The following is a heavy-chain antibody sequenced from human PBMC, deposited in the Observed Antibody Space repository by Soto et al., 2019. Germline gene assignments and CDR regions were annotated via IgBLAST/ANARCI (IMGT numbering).Heavy chain of an antibody. D-gene: IGHD3-10*01. CDR1: GGSMSSGGHF. V-gene: IGHV4-31*03. Sequence: QVQLQESGPGLVKPSETLSLTCTVSGGSMSSGGHFWSWIRQHPGKGLEWVGYISYSGRTYYNPSLKSRLTMSIDTSKNQFSLTLRSVTAADTAVYFCARDIHITRVPNYYAMDVWGQGTTVTVSS. J-gene: IGHJ6*02. CDR2: ISYSGRT. CDR3: ARDIHITRVPNYYAMDV.